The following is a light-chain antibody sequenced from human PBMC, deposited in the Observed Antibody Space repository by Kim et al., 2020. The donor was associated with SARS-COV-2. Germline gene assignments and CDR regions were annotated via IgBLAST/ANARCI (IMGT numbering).Light chain of an antibody. CDR1: QSVLSSYNNRNY. V-gene: IGKV4-1*01. J-gene: IGKJ5*01. CDR3: QQYYTTPIT. Sequence: ATITCKSSQSVLSSYNNRNYLSWHQQKPGQPPRLLIYGASSRKSGVPDRFGGSVSGTDFTLTISSLQAEDVAVYYCQQYYTTPITFGQGTRLEIK. CDR2: GAS.